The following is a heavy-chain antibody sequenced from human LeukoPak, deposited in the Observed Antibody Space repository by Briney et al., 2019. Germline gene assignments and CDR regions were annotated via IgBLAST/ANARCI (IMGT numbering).Heavy chain of an antibody. CDR1: GYTFTGYY. D-gene: IGHD5-24*01. Sequence: GVSVKVSCKASGYTFTGYYMHWVRQAPGQGLEWMGRINPNSGGTNYAQKFQGRVTMTRDTSISTAYMELSRLRSDDTAVYYCARDAGSRDGYNFIPDYWGQGTLVTVSS. CDR2: INPNSGGT. CDR3: ARDAGSRDGYNFIPDY. V-gene: IGHV1-2*06. J-gene: IGHJ4*02.